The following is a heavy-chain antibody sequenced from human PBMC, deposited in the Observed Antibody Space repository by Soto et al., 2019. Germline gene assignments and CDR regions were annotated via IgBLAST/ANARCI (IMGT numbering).Heavy chain of an antibody. Sequence: GGSLRLSCAASGFTFSNYAMSWVRKAPGKGLEWVSAISGSGGSTYYADSVKGRFTISRDNSKNTLYLQMNSLRAEDTAVYYCAKDLGSGPGTFDYWGQGTLVTVSS. D-gene: IGHD3-10*01. CDR1: GFTFSNYA. CDR3: AKDLGSGPGTFDY. V-gene: IGHV3-23*01. CDR2: ISGSGGST. J-gene: IGHJ4*02.